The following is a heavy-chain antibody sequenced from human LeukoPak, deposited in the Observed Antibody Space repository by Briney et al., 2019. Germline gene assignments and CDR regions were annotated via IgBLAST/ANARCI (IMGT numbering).Heavy chain of an antibody. J-gene: IGHJ4*02. D-gene: IGHD6-19*01. CDR3: ARVQSIRTVAGHFDY. CDR2: INPSGGTT. CDR1: GYTFTSYH. V-gene: IGHV1-46*01. Sequence: ASVKVSCKASGYTFTSYHMHWVRQAPGQGLEWMGMINPSGGTTSYAQKFQGRVTMTRDTSTSTVYMELSSLRSEDTAVYYCARVQSIRTVAGHFDYWGQGTLVTVSS.